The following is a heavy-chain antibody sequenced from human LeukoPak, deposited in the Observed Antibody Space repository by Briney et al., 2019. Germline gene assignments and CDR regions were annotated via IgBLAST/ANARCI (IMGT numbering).Heavy chain of an antibody. Sequence: GGSLRLSCAASGFSFSSYAMSWVRQAPGKGLEWVSAISGSGGSTYYADSVKGRFTISRDNSKNTLYLQMNSLRAEDTAVYYCAKAIFTMVRGVIILFNYWGQGTLVTVSS. D-gene: IGHD3-10*01. V-gene: IGHV3-23*01. CDR1: GFSFSSYA. CDR3: AKAIFTMVRGVIILFNY. CDR2: ISGSGGST. J-gene: IGHJ4*02.